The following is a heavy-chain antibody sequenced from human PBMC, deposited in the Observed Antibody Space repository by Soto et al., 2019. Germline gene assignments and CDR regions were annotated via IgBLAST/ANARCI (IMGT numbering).Heavy chain of an antibody. D-gene: IGHD3-22*01. J-gene: IGHJ4*02. CDR1: GYTLTELS. Sequence: ASVKVSCKVSGYTLTELSMHWVRQAPGKGLEWMGGFDPEDGETIYAQKFQGRVTMTEDTSTDTAYMELSSLRSEDTAVYYCATDLLPYYDSSAGGALDYWGQGTLVTVSS. CDR2: FDPEDGET. V-gene: IGHV1-24*01. CDR3: ATDLLPYYDSSAGGALDY.